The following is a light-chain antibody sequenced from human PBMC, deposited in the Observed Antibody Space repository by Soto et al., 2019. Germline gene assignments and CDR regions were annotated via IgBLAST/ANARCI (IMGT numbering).Light chain of an antibody. J-gene: IGLJ2*01. CDR1: SSDVGGYNY. V-gene: IGLV2-8*01. Sequence: QSAPTQPPSASGSPGQSVTFSCTGTSSDVGGYNYVSWYQQYPGKAPKLMIYEVYKRPSGVPDRFSGSKSGNTASLTVSGLXXXXXXXYXXSXYAGSSTWVFGGGTKVTXL. CDR2: EVY. CDR3: SXYAGSSTWV.